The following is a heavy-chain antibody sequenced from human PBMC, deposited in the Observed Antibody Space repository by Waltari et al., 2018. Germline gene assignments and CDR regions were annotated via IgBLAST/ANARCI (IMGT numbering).Heavy chain of an antibody. J-gene: IGHJ3*02. D-gene: IGHD3-16*01. Sequence: QVQLVQSGAEVKKPGSSVKVSYKASGDTFSTYDITWVRQAPGQGLEWMGGIIPIFDTPSYPQKFQGRVTITADASTKTAYMELSSLRSEDTAVYYCARDVSLVVTDDDPDIWGQGTMVTVSS. CDR2: IIPIFDTP. CDR3: ARDVSLVVTDDDPDI. CDR1: GDTFSTYD. V-gene: IGHV1-69*12.